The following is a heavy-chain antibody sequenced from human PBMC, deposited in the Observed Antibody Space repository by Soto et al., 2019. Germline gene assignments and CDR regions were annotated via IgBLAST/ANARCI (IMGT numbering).Heavy chain of an antibody. D-gene: IGHD2-21*02. J-gene: IGHJ4*02. CDR1: GFTFSSYA. CDR2: ISYDGSNK. Sequence: QVQLVESGGGVVQPGWSLRLSCAASGFTFSSYAMHWVRQAPGKGLEWVAVISYDGSNKYYADSVKGRFTISRDNSKNTLYLQMNSLRAEDTAVYYCARDPSGGGDPGGFDYWGQGTLVTVSS. V-gene: IGHV3-30-3*01. CDR3: ARDPSGGGDPGGFDY.